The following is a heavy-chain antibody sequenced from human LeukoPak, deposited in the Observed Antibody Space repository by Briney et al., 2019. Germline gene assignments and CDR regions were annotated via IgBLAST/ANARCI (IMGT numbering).Heavy chain of an antibody. D-gene: IGHD6-13*01. CDR1: GGSFSGYY. CDR2: INHSGST. Sequence: SETLSLTCAVYGGSFSGYYWSWIRQPPGKGLEWIGEINHSGSTNYNPSLKSRVTISVDTSKNQFSLKLSSVTAADTAVYYCARHGYSSSWYYFDYWGQGTLVTVSS. V-gene: IGHV4-34*01. J-gene: IGHJ4*02. CDR3: ARHGYSSSWYYFDY.